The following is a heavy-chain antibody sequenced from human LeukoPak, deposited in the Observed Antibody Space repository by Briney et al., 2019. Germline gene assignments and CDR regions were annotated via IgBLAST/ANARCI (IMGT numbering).Heavy chain of an antibody. J-gene: IGHJ6*03. D-gene: IGHD2-2*01. V-gene: IGHV4-4*07. CDR2: IYTSGST. Sequence: SETLSLTCTVSGGSISSYYWSWIRQPAGKGLEWIGRIYTSGSTNYNPSLESRVTMSIDTSKNQFSLKLSSVTAADTAVYYCAREVRDTVVVPAAKGFPYSYYVDVWGKGTTVTISS. CDR1: GGSISSYY. CDR3: AREVRDTVVVPAAKGFPYSYYVDV.